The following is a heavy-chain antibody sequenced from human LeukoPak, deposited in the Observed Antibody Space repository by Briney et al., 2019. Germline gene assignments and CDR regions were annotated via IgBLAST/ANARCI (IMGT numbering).Heavy chain of an antibody. CDR3: ASSVTRKKFDY. V-gene: IGHV4-39*01. Sequence: PSETLSLTCTVSGGSISSSSYYWGWIRQPPGKGLEWIGSIYYSGSTYYNPSLKSRVTISVDTSKNQFSLKLSSVTAADTAVYYCASSVTRKKFDYWGQGTLVTVSS. CDR2: IYYSGST. D-gene: IGHD4-17*01. CDR1: GGSISSSSYY. J-gene: IGHJ4*02.